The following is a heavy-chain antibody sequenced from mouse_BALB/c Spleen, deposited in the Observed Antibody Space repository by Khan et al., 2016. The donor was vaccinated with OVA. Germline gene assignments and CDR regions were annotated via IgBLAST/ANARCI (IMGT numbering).Heavy chain of an antibody. CDR2: ISSDGDYT. CDR1: GFTFSTYA. CDR3: ARSPYGNFAY. D-gene: IGHD2-1*01. Sequence: EVELVESGGGLVKPGGSLKLSCAASGFTFSTYAMSWVRQTPEKRLEWVATISSDGDYTYFPDNVTGRFTISRDNAKNTLCLQMTSLRSEETAMYYCARSPYGNFAYWGQGTLVTVSA. J-gene: IGHJ3*01. V-gene: IGHV5-9-3*01.